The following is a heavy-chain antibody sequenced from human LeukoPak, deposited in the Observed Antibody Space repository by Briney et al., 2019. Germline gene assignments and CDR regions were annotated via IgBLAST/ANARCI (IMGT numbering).Heavy chain of an antibody. CDR2: VYYTGST. CDR1: GGSISTYY. D-gene: IGHD6-6*01. CDR3: ARHFAYSSSSYFDY. Sequence: SETLSLTCTVSGGSISTYYWSWIRQPPGKGLEWIGYVYYTGSTNYNPSLKSRVTMFEDKSKNQFSLRLYSVTVADTAVYYCARHFAYSSSSYFDYWGQGSLVTVSS. J-gene: IGHJ4*02. V-gene: IGHV4-59*08.